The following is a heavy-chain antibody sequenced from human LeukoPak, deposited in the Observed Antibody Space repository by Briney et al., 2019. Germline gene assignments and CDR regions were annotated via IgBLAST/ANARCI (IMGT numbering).Heavy chain of an antibody. CDR2: LSRSSGST. CDR1: GFTFSTYA. Sequence: GGSLRLSCAASGFTFSTYAMSWVRQAPGKGLEWVSTLSRSSGSTYYADSVKGRFAISRDNAKSTLYLQMNSLRAEDTAVYYCAKGTNAFDIWGQGTMVTVSS. CDR3: AKGTNAFDI. V-gene: IGHV3-23*01. J-gene: IGHJ3*02.